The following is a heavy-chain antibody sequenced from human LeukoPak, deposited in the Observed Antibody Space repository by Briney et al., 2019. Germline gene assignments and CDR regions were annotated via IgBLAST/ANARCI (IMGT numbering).Heavy chain of an antibody. J-gene: IGHJ3*02. CDR3: ARGGSYSQTHDAFDI. CDR1: GGSISGYY. V-gene: IGHV4-59*12. Sequence: PSETLSLTCTVSGGSISGYYWSWIRQPPGKGLEWIGYIYYSGSTNSNPSLKSRVTISVDTSKNQFSLKLSSVTAADTAVYYCARGGSYSQTHDAFDIWGQGTMVTVSS. CDR2: IYYSGST. D-gene: IGHD1-26*01.